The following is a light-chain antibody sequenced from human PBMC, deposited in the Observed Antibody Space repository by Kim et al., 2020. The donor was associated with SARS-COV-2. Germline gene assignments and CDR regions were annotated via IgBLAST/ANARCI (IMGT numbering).Light chain of an antibody. CDR2: DAS. CDR3: QQYNSDYT. J-gene: IGKJ2*01. V-gene: IGKV1-5*01. CDR1: QIVNRW. Sequence: LSATVGDRVTIPCRASQIVNRWLAWYQQRPGKAPNLLIYDASSLKSGVPSRFSGSGSGTEFTLTISSLQPDDFATYYCQQYNSDYTFGQGTKLEI.